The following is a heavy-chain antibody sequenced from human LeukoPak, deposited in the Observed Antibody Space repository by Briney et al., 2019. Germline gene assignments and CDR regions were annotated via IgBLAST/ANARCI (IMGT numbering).Heavy chain of an antibody. J-gene: IGHJ4*02. CDR3: ARHTSREYYFDY. V-gene: IGHV4-39*01. CDR2: IYYNVST. D-gene: IGHD3-10*01. CDR1: GGSISSSSYY. Sequence: SETLSPTCTVSGGSISSSSYYWGWIRQPPGKGLEWIGCIYYNVSTYYKPSLKSRVTISVDTSKNQSSLKLSSVTAADTAVYYCARHTSREYYFDYWGQGTLVTVSS.